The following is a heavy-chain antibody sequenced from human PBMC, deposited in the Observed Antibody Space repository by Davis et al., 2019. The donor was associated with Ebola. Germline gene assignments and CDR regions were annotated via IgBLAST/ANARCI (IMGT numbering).Heavy chain of an antibody. CDR1: GFVFRNYV. J-gene: IGHJ6*02. V-gene: IGHV3-74*01. CDR3: AREGYYYYGFDV. CDR2: INSDGSFT. Sequence: HTGGSLRLSCAASGFVFRNYVISWVRQAPGEGLVWVARINSDGSFTSYSDSVKGRFTISRDNAKNSLFLQMNSLGADDTAVYYCAREGYYYYGFDVWGQGTTVTVSS.